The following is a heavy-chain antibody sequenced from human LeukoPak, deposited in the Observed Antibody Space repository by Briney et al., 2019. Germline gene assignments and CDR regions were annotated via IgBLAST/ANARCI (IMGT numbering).Heavy chain of an antibody. CDR2: IHASGTT. V-gene: IGHV4-4*07. J-gene: IGHJ2*01. D-gene: IGHD3-16*01. Sequence: SETLSLTCTVSGGSISNYYWTWIRQPAVKGLEWIGRIHASGTTTYNPSLKIGVTMSLDTSKTQFSLNLNSVTAADTAVYYCARDSAYAGRPLGLWGRGTLVTVSS. CDR1: GGSISNYY. CDR3: ARDSAYAGRPLGL.